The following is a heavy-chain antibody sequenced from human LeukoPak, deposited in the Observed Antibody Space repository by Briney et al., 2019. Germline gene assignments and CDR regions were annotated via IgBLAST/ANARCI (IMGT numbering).Heavy chain of an antibody. Sequence: GGSLRLSCSASGFTFSSYTMNWVRPARGKGLEWVSYISSSSSTIYYADSVKGRFTISRDNAKNSLYLQMNSLRAEDTAVYYCATDRYGSGRRGDFWGQGTLVTVSS. J-gene: IGHJ4*02. CDR1: GFTFSSYT. CDR3: ATDRYGSGRRGDF. D-gene: IGHD3-10*01. CDR2: ISSSSSTI. V-gene: IGHV3-48*01.